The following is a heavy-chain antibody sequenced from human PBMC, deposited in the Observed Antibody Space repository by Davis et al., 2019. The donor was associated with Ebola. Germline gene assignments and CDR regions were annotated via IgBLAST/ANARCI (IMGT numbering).Heavy chain of an antibody. CDR3: ARRFDYYQGMDV. CDR1: GYTFTNYG. V-gene: IGHV1-18*04. J-gene: IGHJ6*03. D-gene: IGHD3-22*01. Sequence: ASVKVSCKASGYTFTNYGITWVRQAPGQGLEWMGWINPHNGNTNYAQNVQGRVTMTTDTSTSTAYMEVGSLRSDDTAVYYCARRFDYYQGMDVWGKGTMVTVSS. CDR2: INPHNGNT.